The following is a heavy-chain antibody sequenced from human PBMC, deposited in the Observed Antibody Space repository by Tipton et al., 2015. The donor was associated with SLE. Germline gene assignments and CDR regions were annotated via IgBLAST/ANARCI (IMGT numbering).Heavy chain of an antibody. CDR1: GFTFSSYA. J-gene: IGHJ4*02. D-gene: IGHD1-26*01. V-gene: IGHV3-7*03. CDR3: ATYSGSYGIEY. CDR2: INEDGSGK. Sequence: SLRLSCAASGFTFSSYAMHWVRQAPGKGLEWVANINEDGSGKYYMDSVRGRFTISRDNAKNSLYLEMNSLRAEDTAVYYCATYSGSYGIEYWGQGTLVTVSS.